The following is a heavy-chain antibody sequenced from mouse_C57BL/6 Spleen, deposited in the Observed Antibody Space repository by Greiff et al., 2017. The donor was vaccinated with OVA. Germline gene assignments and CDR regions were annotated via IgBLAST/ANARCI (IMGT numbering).Heavy chain of an antibody. CDR3: ARPPYYGTPYYYAMDY. CDR2: ISSGSSTI. J-gene: IGHJ4*01. Sequence: EVQLVESGGGLVKPGGSLKLSCAASGFTFSDYGMHWVRQAPEKGLEWVAYISSGSSTIYYADTVKGRFTISRVNAKNTLFLQMTSLRSEDTAMYYCARPPYYGTPYYYAMDYWGQGTSVTVSS. CDR1: GFTFSDYG. D-gene: IGHD1-1*01. V-gene: IGHV5-17*01.